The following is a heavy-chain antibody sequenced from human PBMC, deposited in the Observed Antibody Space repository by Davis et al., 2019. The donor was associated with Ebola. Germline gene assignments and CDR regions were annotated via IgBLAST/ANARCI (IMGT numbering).Heavy chain of an antibody. CDR1: GFTFSSYS. J-gene: IGHJ3*02. CDR3: VKTRSNWWNDALEI. CDR2: ISSDSDYI. Sequence: GESLKISCAASGFTFSSYSMSWVRQAPGKGLEWVSSISSDSDYIYYADSAKGRFTISRDNAKNSLYLQMNSLRPEDTAVYYCVKTRSNWWNDALEIWGRGTLVTVSS. V-gene: IGHV3-21*01. D-gene: IGHD2-8*02.